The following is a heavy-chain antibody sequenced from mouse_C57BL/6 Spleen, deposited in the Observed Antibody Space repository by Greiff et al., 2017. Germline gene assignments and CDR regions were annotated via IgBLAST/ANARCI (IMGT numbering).Heavy chain of an antibody. CDR1: GYAFSSSW. V-gene: IGHV1-82*01. CDR2: IYPGDGDT. CDR3: ARLGYYGSSYWYFDV. D-gene: IGHD1-1*01. Sequence: VHLVESGPELVKPGASVKISCKASGYAFSSSWMNWVKQRPGKGLEWIGRIYPGDGDTNYNGKFKGKATLTADKSSSTAYMQLSSLTSEDSAVYFCARLGYYGSSYWYFDVWGTGTTVTVSS. J-gene: IGHJ1*03.